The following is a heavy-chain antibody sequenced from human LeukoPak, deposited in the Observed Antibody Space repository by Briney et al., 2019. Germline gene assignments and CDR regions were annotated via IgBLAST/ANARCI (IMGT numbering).Heavy chain of an antibody. V-gene: IGHV1-18*01. CDR2: ISAYNGNT. CDR3: ARHYGVYYYYFYMDV. J-gene: IGHJ6*03. D-gene: IGHD4-17*01. CDR1: GSTFTSYG. Sequence: GASVKVSCKASGSTFTSYGISWVRPAPGQGLEWMGWISAYNGNTNYGQKFQGRVTMTTDTSTTTAYMELRSLTSDDTAVYYCARHYGVYYYYFYMDVWGEGTTVTVSS.